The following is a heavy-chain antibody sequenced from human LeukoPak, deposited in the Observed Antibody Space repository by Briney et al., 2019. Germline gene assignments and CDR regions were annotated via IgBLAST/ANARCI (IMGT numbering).Heavy chain of an antibody. Sequence: GASVKVSCKASGYTFTGYYMHWVRQAPGQGLEWMGIINPSGGSTSYAQKFQGRVTMTRDTSTSTVYMELSSLRSEDTAVYYCARAFIELDFDYWGQGTLVTVSS. J-gene: IGHJ4*02. D-gene: IGHD3-3*02. CDR3: ARAFIELDFDY. CDR1: GYTFTGYY. V-gene: IGHV1-46*01. CDR2: INPSGGST.